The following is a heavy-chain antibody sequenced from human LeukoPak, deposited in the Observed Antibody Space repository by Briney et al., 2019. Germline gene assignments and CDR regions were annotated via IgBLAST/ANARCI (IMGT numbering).Heavy chain of an antibody. CDR3: ARGGGGHIVVVTAIGGMDV. D-gene: IGHD2-21*02. CDR2: INHSGST. Sequence: SETLSLTCAVYGGSLSGYYWSWIRQPPGKGLEWIGEINHSGSTNYNPSLKSRVTISVDTSKNQFSLKLSSVTAADTAVYYCARGGGGHIVVVTAIGGMDVWGQGTTVTVSS. V-gene: IGHV4-34*01. J-gene: IGHJ6*02. CDR1: GGSLSGYY.